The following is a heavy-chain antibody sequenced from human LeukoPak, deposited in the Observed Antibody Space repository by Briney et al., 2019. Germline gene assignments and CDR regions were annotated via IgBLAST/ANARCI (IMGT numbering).Heavy chain of an antibody. J-gene: IGHJ5*02. Sequence: PSETLSLTCTVSGGSISSHYWSWIRQPPGKGLEWIGYIYYSGSTNYNPSLKSRVTISVDTSKNQFSLKLSSVTAADTAVYYCARDHYDILTGYNWFDPWGQGTLVTVSS. CDR2: IYYSGST. V-gene: IGHV4-59*11. CDR3: ARDHYDILTGYNWFDP. CDR1: GGSISSHY. D-gene: IGHD3-9*01.